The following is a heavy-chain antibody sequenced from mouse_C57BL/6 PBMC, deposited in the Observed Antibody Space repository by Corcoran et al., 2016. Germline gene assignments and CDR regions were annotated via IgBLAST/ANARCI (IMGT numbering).Heavy chain of an antibody. V-gene: IGHV9-4*01. CDR3: ARDGSWFAY. J-gene: IGHJ3*01. CDR2: INTHSGEP. Sequence: QIQLVQSGPELKKPGETVMISCWASGCTFTTAGMQWVQKMPGKGLKWIGRINTHSGEPKYAEDFKGRFAFSLETSASTAYLQISNLKNEDTATYFCARDGSWFAYWGQGTLVTVSA. D-gene: IGHD2-3*01. CDR1: GCTFTTAG.